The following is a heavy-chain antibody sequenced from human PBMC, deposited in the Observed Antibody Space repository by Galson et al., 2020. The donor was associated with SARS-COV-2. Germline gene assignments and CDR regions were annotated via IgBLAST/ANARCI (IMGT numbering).Heavy chain of an antibody. CDR1: GGSFSGYY. CDR3: ARRDSSGWDTPFDY. D-gene: IGHD6-19*01. V-gene: IGHV4-34*01. J-gene: IGHJ4*02. Sequence: SETLSLTCAVYGGSFSGYYWSWIRQPPGKGLEWIGEINHSGSTNYNPSLKSRVTISLDTSKNQFSLKLSSVTAADTAVYYCARRDSSGWDTPFDYWGQGILVTVSS. CDR2: INHSGST.